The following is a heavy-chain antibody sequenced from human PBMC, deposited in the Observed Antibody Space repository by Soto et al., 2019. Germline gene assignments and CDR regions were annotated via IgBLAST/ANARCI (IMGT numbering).Heavy chain of an antibody. Sequence: QVELQESGPGLVKPSETLSLTCSVSGASITSHYWNWIRQSAGEGLQWVGRVYARGATNYNPSLKSRVTISGDTSNNQFSLKLTSVTAADTAVYYCARSSGDDFFYYGMDVWGHGTTVTVSS. CDR1: GASITSHY. V-gene: IGHV4-4*07. CDR2: VYARGAT. D-gene: IGHD4-17*01. J-gene: IGHJ6*02. CDR3: ARSSGDDFFYYGMDV.